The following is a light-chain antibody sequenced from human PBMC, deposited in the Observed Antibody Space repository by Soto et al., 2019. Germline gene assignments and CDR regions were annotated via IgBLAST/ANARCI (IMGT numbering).Light chain of an antibody. V-gene: IGKV3-15*01. CDR2: DAS. CDR3: HQYDRWPVT. CDR1: QSVTTN. J-gene: IGKJ4*01. Sequence: EVVMPQSPAPPSASPGARVTFSCRASQSVTTNLAWYQHKPVQSPRLLISDASTGASGIPPRLSGSGSGTAFTLTIDRLKSAEFAVDYGHQYDRWPVTFGGGTKVESK.